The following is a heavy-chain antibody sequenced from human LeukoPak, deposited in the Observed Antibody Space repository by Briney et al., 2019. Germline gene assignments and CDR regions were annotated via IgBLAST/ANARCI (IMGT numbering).Heavy chain of an antibody. V-gene: IGHV4-34*01. CDR1: GGSFSGYY. D-gene: IGHD4-11*01. CDR3: ARALHPIDY. Sequence: SETLSLTCAVYGGSFSGYYWSWIRQPPGKGLEWIGEINHSGSTDYNPSLKSRVTISVDTSKNQFSLKLSSVTAADTAVYYCARALHPIDYWGQGTLVTVSS. CDR2: INHSGST. J-gene: IGHJ4*02.